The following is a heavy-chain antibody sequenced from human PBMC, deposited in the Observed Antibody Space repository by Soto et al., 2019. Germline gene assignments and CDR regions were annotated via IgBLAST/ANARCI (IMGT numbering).Heavy chain of an antibody. Sequence: SSETLSLTCAVYGGSFSGYYWSWIRQPPGKGLEWIGEINHSGSTNYNPSLKSRVNISVDTSKNQFSLKLSSVTAADTAVYYWARGRNIVVVPAAKTRMEVWGQGPTVTVSS. J-gene: IGHJ6*02. CDR3: ARGRNIVVVPAAKTRMEV. CDR1: GGSFSGYY. D-gene: IGHD2-2*01. CDR2: INHSGST. V-gene: IGHV4-34*01.